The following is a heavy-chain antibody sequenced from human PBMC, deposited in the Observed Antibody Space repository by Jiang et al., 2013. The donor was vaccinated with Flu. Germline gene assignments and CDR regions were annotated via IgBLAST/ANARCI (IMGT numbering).Heavy chain of an antibody. V-gene: IGHV4-39*01. D-gene: IGHD3-22*01. CDR2: YSGST. J-gene: IGHJ3*02. Sequence: YSGSTYYNPSLKSRVTISVDTSKNQFSLKLSSVTAADTAVYYCASPYDSSGYLSDRSAFDIWGQGTMVTVSS. CDR3: ASPYDSSGYLSDRSAFDI.